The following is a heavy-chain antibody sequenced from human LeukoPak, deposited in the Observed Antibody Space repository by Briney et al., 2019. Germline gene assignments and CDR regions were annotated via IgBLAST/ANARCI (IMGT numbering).Heavy chain of an antibody. CDR2: IRSEANSYAA. V-gene: IGHV3-73*01. J-gene: IGHJ5*02. D-gene: IGHD6-19*01. CDR3: TGGLIAVARSAFDP. Sequence: PGGSLKLSCAASGFTFSGSAMHWVRQASGKGLEWVGRIRSEANSYAAEYAASVKGRFTISRDDSKNTAYLQMNSLKTEDTAVYYCTGGLIAVARSAFDPWGQGTLVTVSS. CDR1: GFTFSGSA.